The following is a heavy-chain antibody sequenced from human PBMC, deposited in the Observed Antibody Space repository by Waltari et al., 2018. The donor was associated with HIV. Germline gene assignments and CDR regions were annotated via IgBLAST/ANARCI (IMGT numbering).Heavy chain of an antibody. Sequence: EVRLVQSGPVMRRPGDSLKISCRTSGYTFTNFWVGWVGQTADKGLQWIGIIYPHDGGVKDNPSVRGRGGITVDWSTATTYLEWRSLTTSDTGIYYCARRPDYGGDWFGSWGQGTLVTVSS. CDR3: ARRPDYGGDWFGS. D-gene: IGHD3-10*01. CDR2: IYPHDGGV. J-gene: IGHJ5*01. CDR1: GYTFTNFW. V-gene: IGHV5-51*03.